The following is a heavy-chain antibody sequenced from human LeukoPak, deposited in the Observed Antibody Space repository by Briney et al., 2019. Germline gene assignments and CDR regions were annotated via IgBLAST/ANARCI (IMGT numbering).Heavy chain of an antibody. V-gene: IGHV4-34*01. J-gene: IGHJ4*02. CDR3: ANMVRGVITPFDY. CDR2: INHSEST. Sequence: TSETLSLTCAVYGGSFSGYYWSWIRQPPGKGLEWIGEINHSESTNYNPSLKSRVTISVDTSKNQFSLKLSSVTAEDTAVYYCANMVRGVITPFDYWGQGTLVTVSS. CDR1: GGSFSGYY. D-gene: IGHD3-10*01.